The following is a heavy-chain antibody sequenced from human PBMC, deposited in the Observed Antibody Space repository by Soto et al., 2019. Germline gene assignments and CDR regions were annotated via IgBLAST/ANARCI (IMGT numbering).Heavy chain of an antibody. V-gene: IGHV3-23*01. CDR1: GFTFSSYA. D-gene: IGHD4-17*01. CDR2: ITASGGRT. J-gene: IGHJ5*01. Sequence: EVHLLESGGGLVQPGGSLRLSCTASGFTFSSYAMTWVRQAPGRGLEGGSGITASGGRTYYADSVKGRFTISRDNSKSTLYLQMNSPSADNTAVYYCAKDTKYGDYVRWFASWGHGTLVTVSS. CDR3: AKDTKYGDYVRWFAS.